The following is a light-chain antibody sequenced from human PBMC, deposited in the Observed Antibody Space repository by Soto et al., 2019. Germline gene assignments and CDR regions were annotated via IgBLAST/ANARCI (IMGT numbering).Light chain of an antibody. Sequence: DIVMTQSPDSLAVSLGERATINCKSSQSVLYSSNNKNYLVWYQQKPGQPPKLLIYGASTRESGVPDRFSGSGSGTDFTLTISSLKAEDVAIYYCQQYYSIPQTFGQGTKLEIK. CDR3: QQYYSIPQT. V-gene: IGKV4-1*01. CDR1: QSVLYSSNNKNY. CDR2: GAS. J-gene: IGKJ2*01.